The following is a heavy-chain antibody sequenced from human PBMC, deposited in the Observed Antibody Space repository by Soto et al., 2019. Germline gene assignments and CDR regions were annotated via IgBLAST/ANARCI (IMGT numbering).Heavy chain of an antibody. V-gene: IGHV4-31*03. D-gene: IGHD5-18*01. Sequence: PSETLSLTCTVSGGSISSGGYYWSWIRQHPGKGLEWIGYIYYSGSTYYNPSLKSRVTISVDTSKNQFSLKLSSVTAADTAVYYCARGDMIQLWLPTDYWRQGTLVTVSS. CDR3: ARGDMIQLWLPTDY. J-gene: IGHJ4*02. CDR1: GGSISSGGYY. CDR2: IYYSGST.